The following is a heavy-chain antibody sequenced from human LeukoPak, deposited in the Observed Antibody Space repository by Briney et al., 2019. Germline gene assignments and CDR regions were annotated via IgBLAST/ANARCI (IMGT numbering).Heavy chain of an antibody. Sequence: GGSLRLSCAASGFTFDDYAMPWVRQAPGKGLEWVSLISWDGGSTYYADSVKGRFTISRDNSKNSLYLQMNSLRAEDTALYYCAKDMRPAALFYFDYWGQGTLVTVSS. CDR3: AKDMRPAALFYFDY. V-gene: IGHV3-43D*04. CDR2: ISWDGGST. D-gene: IGHD2-2*01. CDR1: GFTFDDYA. J-gene: IGHJ4*02.